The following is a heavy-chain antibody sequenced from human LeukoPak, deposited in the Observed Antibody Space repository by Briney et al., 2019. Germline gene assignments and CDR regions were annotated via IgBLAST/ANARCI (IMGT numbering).Heavy chain of an antibody. D-gene: IGHD1-26*01. CDR1: GFTYSSHW. J-gene: IGHJ6*04. CDR2: IKQGGSEK. CDR3: ARGQWEGMDV. V-gene: IGHV3-7*03. Sequence: GGSLRHSCAASGFTYSSHWMSWVRQAPGKGLEWVANIKQGGSEKYYVDSVKGRFTISRDNAKNSLYLQMNSLRAEESAVYYCARGQWEGMDVWGKGTTVTVSS.